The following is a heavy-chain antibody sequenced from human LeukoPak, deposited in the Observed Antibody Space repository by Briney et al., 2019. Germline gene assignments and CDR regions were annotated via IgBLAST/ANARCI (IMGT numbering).Heavy chain of an antibody. V-gene: IGHV1-69*05. Sequence: SVKVSCKASGGTFSSYAISWVRQAPGQGLEWMGGIIPIFGTADYAQKFQGRVTITTDESTSTAYMELSSLRSEDTAVYYRARVPGATTVTTDNWFDPWAREPWSPSPQ. CDR1: GGTFSSYA. D-gene: IGHD4-11*01. J-gene: IGHJ5*02. CDR3: ARVPGATTVTTDNWFDP. CDR2: IIPIFGTA.